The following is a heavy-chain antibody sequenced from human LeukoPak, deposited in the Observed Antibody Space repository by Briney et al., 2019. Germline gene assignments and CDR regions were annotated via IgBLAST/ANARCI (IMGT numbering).Heavy chain of an antibody. V-gene: IGHV3-9*01. Sequence: GGSLRLSCAASGFTLVDYAMHWVRQAPGKGLDWVSGISGNSGSIGYADSVKGRFTISRDNARHSLFLQMNSLRAEDTAVYYCARTPSYGFWNNYGSLDSWGQGTLVTISS. CDR2: ISGNSGSI. J-gene: IGHJ4*02. CDR1: GFTLVDYA. CDR3: ARTPSYGFWNNYGSLDS. D-gene: IGHD3-3*01.